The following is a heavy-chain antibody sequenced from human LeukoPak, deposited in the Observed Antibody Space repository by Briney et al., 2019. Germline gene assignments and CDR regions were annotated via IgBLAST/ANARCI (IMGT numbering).Heavy chain of an antibody. D-gene: IGHD6-19*01. J-gene: IGHJ3*02. Sequence: ASVKVSCKASGGTFSSYAISWVRQAPGQGLEWMGGTIPIFGTANYAQKFQGRVTITADKSTSTAYMELSSLRSEDTAVYYCARDGYSSGQTRAFDIWGQGTMVTVSS. CDR3: ARDGYSSGQTRAFDI. CDR2: TIPIFGTA. V-gene: IGHV1-69*06. CDR1: GGTFSSYA.